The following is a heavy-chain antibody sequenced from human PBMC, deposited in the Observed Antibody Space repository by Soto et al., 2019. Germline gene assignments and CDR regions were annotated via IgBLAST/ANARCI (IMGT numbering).Heavy chain of an antibody. D-gene: IGHD3-3*01. CDR3: ARNRGWLLSSYNYYGRDV. CDR1: GPKFTRYA. CDR2: LIPIFAAA. Sequence: SVKASCKXSGPKFTRYAISWVRQAPGPRPESMGPLIPIFAAANYAQKFQGRVTITADKSTSTAYMELSSLRSEDTAVYYSARNRGWLLSSYNYYGRDVWGQGTTVTVSS. J-gene: IGHJ6*02. V-gene: IGHV1-69*06.